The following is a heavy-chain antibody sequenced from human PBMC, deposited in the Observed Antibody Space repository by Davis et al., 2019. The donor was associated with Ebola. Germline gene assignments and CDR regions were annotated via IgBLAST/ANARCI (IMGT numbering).Heavy chain of an antibody. J-gene: IGHJ4*02. V-gene: IGHV3-43*02. Sequence: GESLKISCAASGFTFDDYAMHWVRQAPGKGLEWVSLISGDGGSTYYADSVKGRFTISRDNAKNSLYLQMNSLRDEDTAVYYCARARYYDYIWGSYRPTAYFDYWGQGTLITVSS. D-gene: IGHD3-16*02. CDR3: ARARYYDYIWGSYRPTAYFDY. CDR1: GFTFDDYA. CDR2: ISGDGGST.